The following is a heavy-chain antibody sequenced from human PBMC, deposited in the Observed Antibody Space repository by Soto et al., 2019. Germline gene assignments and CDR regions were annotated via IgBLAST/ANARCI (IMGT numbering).Heavy chain of an antibody. J-gene: IGHJ4*02. D-gene: IGHD3-3*01. CDR1: GFSFSNYN. CDR2: ITDSSDTV. Sequence: VGSLRLSCVASGFSFSNYNMNWVRQAPGKGLEWVSYITDSSDTVHYADSVRGRFTISRDNAESSLYLQMNSLRDEDTAVYFCARDFGHGYYLDYCGRGTMVTVSS. CDR3: ARDFGHGYYLDY. V-gene: IGHV3-48*02.